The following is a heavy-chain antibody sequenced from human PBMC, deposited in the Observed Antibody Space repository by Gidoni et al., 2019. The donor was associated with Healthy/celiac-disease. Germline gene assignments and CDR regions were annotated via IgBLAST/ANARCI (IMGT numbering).Heavy chain of an antibody. Sequence: EVQLLESGGGLVQPGGSLRLSCAAPGFTFSSYAMSWVRQAPGQGLEWVSAISGSGGSTYYADPVKGRFTISRDNAKNTLYLQMNSLRAEDTAVYYCAKERGQPRPVVYFDYWGQGTLVTVSS. CDR2: ISGSGGST. V-gene: IGHV3-23*01. J-gene: IGHJ4*02. D-gene: IGHD2-15*01. CDR1: GFTFSSYA. CDR3: AKERGQPRPVVYFDY.